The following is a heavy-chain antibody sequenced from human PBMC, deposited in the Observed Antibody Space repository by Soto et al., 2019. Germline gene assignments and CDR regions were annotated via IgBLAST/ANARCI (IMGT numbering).Heavy chain of an antibody. Sequence: ASVKVSCKASGGTFSSYAISWVRQAPGQGLEWMGGIIPIFGTANYAQKFQGRVTMTRDTSISTAYMELSRLRSDDTAVYYCATSGYSYGYYYYYGMDVWGQGTTVTVSS. D-gene: IGHD5-18*01. V-gene: IGHV1-69*05. CDR1: GGTFSSYA. J-gene: IGHJ6*02. CDR2: IIPIFGTA. CDR3: ATSGYSYGYYYYYGMDV.